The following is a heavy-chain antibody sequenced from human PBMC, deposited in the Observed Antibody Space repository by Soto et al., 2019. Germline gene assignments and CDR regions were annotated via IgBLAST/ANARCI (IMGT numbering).Heavy chain of an antibody. Sequence: QVQLVQSAAEVKPPGASVKVSCKASGYNFTRYGFSWVRQAPGQGLEWMGWISAYSGDTNYAQKFQGRVSMTTDTSTSAACMELTGMRSDDTAVYYFERESGGSLTRCLMFDVWGQGTLVSVSS. J-gene: IGHJ4*02. CDR1: GYNFTRYG. D-gene: IGHD3-10*01. CDR2: ISAYSGDT. V-gene: IGHV1-18*01. CDR3: ERESGGSLTRCLMFDV.